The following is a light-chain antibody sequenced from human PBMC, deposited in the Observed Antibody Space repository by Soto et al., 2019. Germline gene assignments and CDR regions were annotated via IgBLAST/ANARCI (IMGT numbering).Light chain of an antibody. CDR3: ISYTDRQSYL. J-gene: IGLJ1*01. CDR1: GSDIGSYDH. CDR2: AVS. Sequence: QSVLTQPASVSGSPGQSITISCSGTGSDIGSYDHVAWYQQFPGKSPKLIIYAVSDRPSGVSDRFSGSKSGLSASLTISGLQTEDEADYYCISYTDRQSYLFGTGTKVTVL. V-gene: IGLV2-14*03.